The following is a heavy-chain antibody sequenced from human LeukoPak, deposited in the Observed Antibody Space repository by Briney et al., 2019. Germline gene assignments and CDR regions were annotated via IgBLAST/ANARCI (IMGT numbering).Heavy chain of an antibody. J-gene: IGHJ4*02. CDR2: ISGSGDNT. CDR1: GFTFSSYG. D-gene: IGHD3-22*01. CDR3: ARDSSSGYYDY. V-gene: IGHV3-23*01. Sequence: PGGSLRLSCAASGFTFSSYGMSWVRQAPGRGLEWVSTISGSGDNTYYADSVKGRFTISRDNSKSTLYLQMNSLRAEDTAVYFCARDSSSGYYDYWGQGTLVTVSS.